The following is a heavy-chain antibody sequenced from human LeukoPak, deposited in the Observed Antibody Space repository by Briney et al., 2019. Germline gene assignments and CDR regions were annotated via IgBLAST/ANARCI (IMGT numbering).Heavy chain of an antibody. J-gene: IGHJ4*02. V-gene: IGHV4-59*01. D-gene: IGHD2-21*01. Sequence: PSETLSLTCTVSGGSISGYSWTWIRQPPGQGLEWIGYFHNSITTSYNPSLTGRVTISVDTAMDQISLKLNSVPAADTAVYYCARGHLALSPWGQGTLVPVSS. CDR1: GGSISGYS. CDR3: ARGHLALSP. CDR2: FHNSITT.